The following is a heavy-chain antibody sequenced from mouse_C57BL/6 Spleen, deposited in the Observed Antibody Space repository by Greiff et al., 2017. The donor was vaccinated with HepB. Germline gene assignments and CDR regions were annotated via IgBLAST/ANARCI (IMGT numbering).Heavy chain of an antibody. D-gene: IGHD2-4*01. Sequence: VQLQQPGAELVRPGTSVKLSCKASGYTFTSYWMHWVKQRPGQGLEWIGVIDPSDSYTNYNQKFKGKATLTVDTSSSTAYMQLRSLTSEDSAVYYCAPLYYDYEGYYAMDYWGQGTSVTVSA. V-gene: IGHV1-59*01. CDR1: GYTFTSYW. CDR2: IDPSDSYT. CDR3: APLYYDYEGYYAMDY. J-gene: IGHJ4*01.